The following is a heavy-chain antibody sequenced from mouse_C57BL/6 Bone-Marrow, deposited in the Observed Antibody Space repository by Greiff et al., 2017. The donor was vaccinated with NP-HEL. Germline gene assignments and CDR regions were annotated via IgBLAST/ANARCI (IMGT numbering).Heavy chain of an antibody. CDR1: GFTFTSYG. V-gene: IGHV2-2*01. CDR2: IRSGGST. Sequence: QVQLKQSGPGLVQPSQCLSITCTASGFTFTSYGVHWVRQAPGKGLEWLGVIRSGGSTDYNAAFISSLSISKDNSKSQVFFQMNSREAEDTAIYDCAGWDYDGHYYAMDDWGQGTSVTVSS. D-gene: IGHD2-4*01. J-gene: IGHJ4*01. CDR3: AGWDYDGHYYAMDD.